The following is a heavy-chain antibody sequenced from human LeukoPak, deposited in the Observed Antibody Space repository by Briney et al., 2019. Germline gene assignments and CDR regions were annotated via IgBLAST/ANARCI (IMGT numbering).Heavy chain of an antibody. D-gene: IGHD3-9*01. J-gene: IGHJ5*02. Sequence: GASVKVSCKASGYTFTSYAMHWVRQAPGQGLEWMGWISAYNGNTNYAQKLQGRVTMTTDTSTSTAYMELRSLRSDDTAVYYCARDSKLRYFDWLFRRNWFDPWGQGTLVTVSS. CDR1: GYTFTSYA. V-gene: IGHV1-18*01. CDR3: ARDSKLRYFDWLFRRNWFDP. CDR2: ISAYNGNT.